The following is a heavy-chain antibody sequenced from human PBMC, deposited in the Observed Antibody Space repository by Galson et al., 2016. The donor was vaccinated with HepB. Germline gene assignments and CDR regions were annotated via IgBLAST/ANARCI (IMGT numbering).Heavy chain of an antibody. V-gene: IGHV3-7*03. CDR2: IKQGGTES. CDR3: ARGGTTADY. J-gene: IGHJ4*02. CDR1: GLTLSTNW. D-gene: IGHD1-26*01. Sequence: SLRLSCAASGLTLSTNWMSWVRQAPGKGLEWVANIKQGGTESYYLDSVKGRFAISRDNRKSLLYLQMNSLTADDTAVYYCARGGTTADYWGQGTLVTVSS.